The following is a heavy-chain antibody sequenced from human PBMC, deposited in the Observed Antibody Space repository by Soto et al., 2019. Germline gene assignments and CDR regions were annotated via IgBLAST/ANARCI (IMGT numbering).Heavy chain of an antibody. J-gene: IGHJ6*02. Sequence: QVQLAESGGGVVQPGRSLRLSCTASGYTFSRHAIHWVRQAPGKGLEWVPQGWSDGRHIYYADSVRGRFTVSRDNSKNTVDLQLNSLRVDDTAMYYCARDAQASANYAMDVWGRGTSVIVYS. CDR2: GWSDGRHI. CDR3: ARDAQASANYAMDV. CDR1: GYTFSRHA. D-gene: IGHD6-25*01. V-gene: IGHV3-33*01.